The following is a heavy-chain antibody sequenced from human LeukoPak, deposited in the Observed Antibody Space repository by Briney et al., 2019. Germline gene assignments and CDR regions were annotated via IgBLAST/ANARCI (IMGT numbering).Heavy chain of an antibody. J-gene: IGHJ4*02. CDR2: ISDGGGRT. V-gene: IGHV3-23*01. Sequence: GGSLRLSCAASGFTSRNFAMGWVRQAPGKGLEWVSVISDGGGRTYYADFVKGRFTISRDNSKNTLYLQMDSLRADDTAVFYCAKGIYGSSRYPFDYWGQGTLVTVSS. D-gene: IGHD6-19*01. CDR3: AKGIYGSSRYPFDY. CDR1: GFTSRNFA.